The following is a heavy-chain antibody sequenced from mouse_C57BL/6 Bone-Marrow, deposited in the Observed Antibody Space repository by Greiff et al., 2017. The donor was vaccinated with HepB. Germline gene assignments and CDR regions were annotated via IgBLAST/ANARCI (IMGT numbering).Heavy chain of an antibody. D-gene: IGHD1-1*01. CDR2: INPSTGGT. CDR1: GYSFTGYY. Sequence: VQLQQSGPELVKPGASVKISCKASGYSFTGYYMHWVKQSSEKSLEWIGEINPSTGGTSYNQKFKGKATLTVDKSSSTAYMQLKSLTSEDSAVYYCARLRRSSYLDYWGQGTTLTVSS. CDR3: ARLRRSSYLDY. J-gene: IGHJ2*01. V-gene: IGHV1-43*01.